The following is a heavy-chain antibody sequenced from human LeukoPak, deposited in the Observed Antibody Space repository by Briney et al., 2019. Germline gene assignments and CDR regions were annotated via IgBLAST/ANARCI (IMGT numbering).Heavy chain of an antibody. V-gene: IGHV3-23*01. CDR2: ISGSGDDT. CDR1: GFTFSTYA. D-gene: IGHD6-13*01. J-gene: IGHJ4*02. Sequence: GGSLRLYCTASGFTFSTYAMTWLRPAPGQGREGSSVISGSGDDTYYADSVKGRFTISRDNSKNTLYLQMKSLRADDTAVYYCAKDQTAAVGQIDYWGQGTLVTVSS. CDR3: AKDQTAAVGQIDY.